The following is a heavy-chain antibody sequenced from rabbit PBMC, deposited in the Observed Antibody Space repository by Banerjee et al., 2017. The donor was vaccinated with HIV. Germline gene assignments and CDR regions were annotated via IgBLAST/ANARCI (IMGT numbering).Heavy chain of an antibody. CDR2: INAGSGTT. V-gene: IGHV1S40*01. CDR3: ARRVVGNGGNNL. Sequence: QSLEESGGDLVKPGASLTLTCKASGFSFSSSYYMCWVRQAPGKGLEWIACINAGSGTTYYASWAKGRFTISKTSSTTVTLQMTSLTAADTATYFCARRVVGNGGNNLWGPGTLVTVS. CDR1: GFSFSSSYY. J-gene: IGHJ4*01. D-gene: IGHD4-2*01.